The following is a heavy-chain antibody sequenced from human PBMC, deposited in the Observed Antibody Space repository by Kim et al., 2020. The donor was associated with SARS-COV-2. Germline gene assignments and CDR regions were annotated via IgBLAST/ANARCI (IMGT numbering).Heavy chain of an antibody. Sequence: GGSLRLSCAASGFTFSSYGMHWVRQAPGKGLEWVAVIWYDGSNKYYADSVKGRFTISRDNSKNTLYLQMNSLRAEDTAVYYCAKDMYFGGYYQFDYWGQGTLVTVSS. D-gene: IGHD3-22*01. CDR3: AKDMYFGGYYQFDY. V-gene: IGHV3-33*06. CDR2: IWYDGSNK. CDR1: GFTFSSYG. J-gene: IGHJ4*02.